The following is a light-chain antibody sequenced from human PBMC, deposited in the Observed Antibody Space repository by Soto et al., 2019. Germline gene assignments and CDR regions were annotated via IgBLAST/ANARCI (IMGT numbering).Light chain of an antibody. CDR2: NDN. J-gene: IGLJ2*01. V-gene: IGLV1-44*01. CDR3: AARDNRLGGPV. CDR1: SSNIGPNT. Sequence: QSVLTQSPSASETAGQRVTISCSGSSSNIGPNTVNWYQQLPGTAPKLLIYNDNQRPSGVPDRFSGSKSGTSASLAISGLQSEDEAVYYCAARDNRLGGPVFGGGTKLTVL.